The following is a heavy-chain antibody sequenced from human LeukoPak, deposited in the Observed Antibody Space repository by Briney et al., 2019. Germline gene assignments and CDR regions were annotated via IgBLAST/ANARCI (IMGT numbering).Heavy chain of an antibody. Sequence: GGSLRLSCAASGFSFSNYWMNWVRQAPGKGLVWVSRINSDGSDIAYADSVKGRFTISRDDSKNTLYLQMNSLRAEDTAMYYCARGLPPVMKYYFDYWGQGTLVTVSS. CDR1: GFSFSNYW. CDR2: INSDGSDI. J-gene: IGHJ4*02. V-gene: IGHV3-74*01. D-gene: IGHD4-11*01. CDR3: ARGLPPVMKYYFDY.